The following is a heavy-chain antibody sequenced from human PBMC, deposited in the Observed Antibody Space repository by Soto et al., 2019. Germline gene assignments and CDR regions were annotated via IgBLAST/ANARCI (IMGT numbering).Heavy chain of an antibody. J-gene: IGHJ5*02. V-gene: IGHV1-69*06. D-gene: IGHD3-16*02. Sequence: SVKVSCKASEDTFRNYAISWVRQAPGQGLEWMGGIIPIFGTANYAQKFQGRVTITADKSTSTAYMELSSLRSEDTAVYYCASFEYDYVWGSYRPLNPWGQGTLVTVSS. CDR1: EDTFRNYA. CDR2: IIPIFGTA. CDR3: ASFEYDYVWGSYRPLNP.